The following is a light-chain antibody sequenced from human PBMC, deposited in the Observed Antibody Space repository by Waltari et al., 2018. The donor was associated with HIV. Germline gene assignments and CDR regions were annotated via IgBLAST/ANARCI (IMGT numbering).Light chain of an antibody. CDR3: QSYDSSLSANYV. Sequence: QSVLTQPPSVSGAPGQRVTISCTGSSSNIGAGYDVHWYQQLPGTAPKLLIYGNGNRASGCPDRCSGSKSGTSASLAITGLQAEDEADYYCQSYDSSLSANYVFGTGTKVTVL. CDR2: GNG. CDR1: SSNIGAGYD. V-gene: IGLV1-40*01. J-gene: IGLJ1*01.